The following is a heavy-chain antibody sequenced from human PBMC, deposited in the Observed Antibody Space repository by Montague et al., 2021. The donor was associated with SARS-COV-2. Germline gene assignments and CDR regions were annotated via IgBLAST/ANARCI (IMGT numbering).Heavy chain of an antibody. V-gene: IGHV4-39*01. Sequence: SETLSLTCTVSGVSISSSSYYWGWIRQPPGKGLEWIGSIYYSGSTYYNPSLKSRVTISVDTSKNQFSLKLSSVTAADTAVYYCVEIVGAADYWGQGTLVTVSS. CDR3: VEIVGAADY. CDR1: GVSISSSSYY. D-gene: IGHD1-26*01. CDR2: IYYSGST. J-gene: IGHJ4*02.